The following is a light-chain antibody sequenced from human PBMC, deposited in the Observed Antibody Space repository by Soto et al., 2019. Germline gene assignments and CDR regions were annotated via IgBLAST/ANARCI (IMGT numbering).Light chain of an antibody. CDR1: QSVSSSY. CDR3: QQYGRSPWT. Sequence: EIVLTQSPGTLSLSPGERATLSCRASQSVSSSYLAWYQQKPGQAPRLLIFDASRRATGIPDRFSGSGSGTDFTLTISRLAPEDFAVYYWQQYGRSPWTFGQGTKVEVK. V-gene: IGKV3-20*01. CDR2: DAS. J-gene: IGKJ1*01.